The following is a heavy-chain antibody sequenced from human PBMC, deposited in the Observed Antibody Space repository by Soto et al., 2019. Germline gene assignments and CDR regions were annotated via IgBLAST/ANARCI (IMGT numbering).Heavy chain of an antibody. V-gene: IGHV3-48*01. Sequence: EVQLVESGGDLVQPGGSLRLSCAASGFTFSNYNMNWVRQAPGKGLEWISYITYSSSTINYVDSVRGRFTTSRDNAENSLFLQMNNLRVEDTAVYYCARDVGSSSWHSLDLWGQGTLVTVSS. D-gene: IGHD2-2*01. CDR2: ITYSSSTI. J-gene: IGHJ4*02. CDR3: ARDVGSSSWHSLDL. CDR1: GFTFSNYN.